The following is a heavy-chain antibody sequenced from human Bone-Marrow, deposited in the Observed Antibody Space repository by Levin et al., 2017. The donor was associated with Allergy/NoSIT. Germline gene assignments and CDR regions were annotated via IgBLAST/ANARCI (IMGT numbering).Heavy chain of an antibody. CDR3: TRVDGWLQSNYGMDV. D-gene: IGHD5-24*01. CDR2: IRTKAYDAAT. J-gene: IGHJ6*02. Sequence: GGSLRLSCAVSGFTFGDYVINWVRQVPGKGPEWVGLIRTKAYDAATEYAASVSGRFTISRDDSKSIGYLQMNGLKVEDTAVYYCTRVDGWLQSNYGMDVWGQGTTVIVSS. V-gene: IGHV3-49*04. CDR1: GFTFGDYV.